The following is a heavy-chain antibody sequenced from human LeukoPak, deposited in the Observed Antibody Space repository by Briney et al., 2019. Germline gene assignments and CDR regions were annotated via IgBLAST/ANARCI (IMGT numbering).Heavy chain of an antibody. D-gene: IGHD3-9*01. V-gene: IGHV3-30*04. CDR3: ARDRPQPYSRYFDWLMGDAFDI. CDR2: ISYDGSNK. Sequence: GGSLRLSCAASGFTFSSYAMHWVREAPGKGLEWVAVISYDGSNKYYADSVKGRFTISRDNSKNTLYLQMNSLRAEDTAVYYCARDRPQPYSRYFDWLMGDAFDIWGQGTMVTVSS. CDR1: GFTFSSYA. J-gene: IGHJ3*02.